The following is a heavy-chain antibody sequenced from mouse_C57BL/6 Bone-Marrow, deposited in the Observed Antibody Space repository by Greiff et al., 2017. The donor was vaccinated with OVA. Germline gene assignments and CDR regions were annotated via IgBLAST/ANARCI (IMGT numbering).Heavy chain of an antibody. Sequence: EVKLMESGGGLVKPGGSLKLSCAASGFTFSDYGMHWVRQAPEKGLEWVAYISSGSSTIYYADTVKGRFTISRDNAKNTLFLQMTSLRSEDTAMYYCAILYDYDKGFAYWGQGTLVTVSA. D-gene: IGHD2-4*01. CDR3: AILYDYDKGFAY. CDR2: ISSGSSTI. V-gene: IGHV5-17*01. CDR1: GFTFSDYG. J-gene: IGHJ3*01.